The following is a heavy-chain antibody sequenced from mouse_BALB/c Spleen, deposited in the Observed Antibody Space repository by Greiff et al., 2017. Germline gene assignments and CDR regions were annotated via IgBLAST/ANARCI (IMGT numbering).Heavy chain of an antibody. CDR2: IDPANGNT. CDR3: ARSNYGAY. V-gene: IGHV14-3*02. CDR1: GFNIKDTY. Sequence: EVQLQESGAELVKPGASVKLSCTASGFNIKDTYMHWVKQRPEQGLEWIGRIDPANGNTKYDPKFQGKATITADTSSNTAYLQLSSLTSEDTAVYYCARSNYGAYWGQGTLVTVSA. J-gene: IGHJ3*01. D-gene: IGHD2-5*01.